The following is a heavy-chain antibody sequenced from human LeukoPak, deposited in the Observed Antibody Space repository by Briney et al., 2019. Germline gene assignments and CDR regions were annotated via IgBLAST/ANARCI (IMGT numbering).Heavy chain of an antibody. D-gene: IGHD3/OR15-3a*01. V-gene: IGHV1-69*13. CDR1: GGTFSSYA. CDR2: IFPIFGTA. J-gene: IGHJ4*02. Sequence: SVKVSCKASGGTFSSYAISWVRQAPGLELEWMGGIFPIFGTANYAQKFQGRATITADESTRTAYMEPSSLRAEDTAVYYCARVLDDSPTAYYFDYWGQGTLVTVSS. CDR3: ARVLDDSPTAYYFDY.